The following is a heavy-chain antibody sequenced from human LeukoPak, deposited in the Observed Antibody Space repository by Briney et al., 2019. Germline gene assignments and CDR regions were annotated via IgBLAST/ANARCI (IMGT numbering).Heavy chain of an antibody. CDR3: ARCMAAAGSGYFDY. J-gene: IGHJ4*02. V-gene: IGHV4-30-2*01. D-gene: IGHD6-13*01. CDR2: IYHSGST. Sequence: SETLSLTCAVSGGSISSGGYSWSWIRQPPGKGLEWIGYIYHSGSTCYNPSLKSRVTISVDRSKNQFSLKLSSVTAADTAVYYCARCMAAAGSGYFDYWGQGTLVTVSS. CDR1: GGSISSGGYS.